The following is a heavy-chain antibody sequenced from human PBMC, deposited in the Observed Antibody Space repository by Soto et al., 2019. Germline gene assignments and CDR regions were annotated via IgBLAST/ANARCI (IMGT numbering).Heavy chain of an antibody. Sequence: GASVKVSCKASGYTFTSYGISWVRQAPGQGLEWMGWISAYNGNTNYAQKLQGRVTMTTDTSTSTAYMELRSPRSDDTAVYYCATGGYCSGGSCDPFDYWGQGTLVTVSS. CDR1: GYTFTSYG. D-gene: IGHD2-15*01. J-gene: IGHJ4*02. V-gene: IGHV1-18*04. CDR2: ISAYNGNT. CDR3: ATGGYCSGGSCDPFDY.